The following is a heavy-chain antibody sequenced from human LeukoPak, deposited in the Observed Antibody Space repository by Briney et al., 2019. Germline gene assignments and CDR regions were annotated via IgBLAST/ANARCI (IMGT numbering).Heavy chain of an antibody. Sequence: AASVKVSCKASGYTFTNYAMHWVRQAPGQRLEWMGWSNPGSGYTKYSEDFQGRVIITRDTTANTAYMELSSLRSEDMAVYYCARDSMSLYGSGSYNYWGQGTLVTVSS. CDR1: GYTFTNYA. CDR2: SNPGSGYT. J-gene: IGHJ4*02. D-gene: IGHD3-10*01. V-gene: IGHV1-3*02. CDR3: ARDSMSLYGSGSYNY.